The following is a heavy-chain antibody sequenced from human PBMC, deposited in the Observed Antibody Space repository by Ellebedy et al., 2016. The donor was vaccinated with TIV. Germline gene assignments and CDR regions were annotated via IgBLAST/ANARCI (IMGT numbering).Heavy chain of an antibody. CDR2: VTSDYFT. CDR3: GKSWGGGIRDYVDH. J-gene: IGHJ4*02. Sequence: GESLKISXEGSGFTFSSHSMSWVRQAPGKGLEWVSCVTSDYFTFYADSVKGRFTVSRDNSKNTLYLQMNSLTADDTAQYYCGKSWGGGIRDYVDHWGQGTLVTVSA. CDR1: GFTFSSHS. V-gene: IGHV3-23*01. D-gene: IGHD2-21*01.